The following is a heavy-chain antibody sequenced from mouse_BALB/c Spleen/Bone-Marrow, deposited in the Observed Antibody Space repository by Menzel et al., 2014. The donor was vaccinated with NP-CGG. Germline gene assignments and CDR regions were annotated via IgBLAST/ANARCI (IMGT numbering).Heavy chain of an antibody. CDR1: GFNIKDTY. D-gene: IGHD2-2*01. J-gene: IGHJ2*01. Sequence: EVQLQQSGAELVKPGASAKLSCTASGFNIKDTYIHWVKQRPEQGLEWIGRIDPANDNTKYDPKFQGKATITADTSSSTAYLQLSSLTSEDTAVYYCASYVYGYYFDYWGQGTTLTVSS. CDR3: ASYVYGYYFDY. V-gene: IGHV14-3*02. CDR2: IDPANDNT.